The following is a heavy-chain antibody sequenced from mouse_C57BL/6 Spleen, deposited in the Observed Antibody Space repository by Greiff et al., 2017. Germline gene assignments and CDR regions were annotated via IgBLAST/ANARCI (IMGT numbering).Heavy chain of an antibody. Sequence: QVQLQQPGTELVQPGASVKLSCKASGYTFTSYWMPWVQQRPGQGLEWIGNINPSTGGINYNEKFKSKATLTVDKSSSTAYMLLSRLTSEDSAVYYCARYGNLYAMDVWGKGTSVTVSS. CDR1: GYTFTSYW. J-gene: IGHJ4*01. V-gene: IGHV1-53*01. CDR3: ARYGNLYAMDV. D-gene: IGHD2-1*01. CDR2: INPSTGGI.